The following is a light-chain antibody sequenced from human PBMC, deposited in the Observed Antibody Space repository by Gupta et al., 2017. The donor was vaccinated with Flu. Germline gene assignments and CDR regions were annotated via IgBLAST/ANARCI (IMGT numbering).Light chain of an antibody. V-gene: IGLV2-14*01. CDR2: EVS. Sequence: QSALTQPAYVSGSPGQSISISCTGPSSDVGGYNYVSWYPQHPGKAPNLMIYEVSNRPSGVSNRFSGSKSGNTASLTISGLQAEDEADYYCSSYTSSSTLVVFGGGTKLTVL. CDR3: SSYTSSSTLVV. CDR1: SSDVGGYNY. J-gene: IGLJ2*01.